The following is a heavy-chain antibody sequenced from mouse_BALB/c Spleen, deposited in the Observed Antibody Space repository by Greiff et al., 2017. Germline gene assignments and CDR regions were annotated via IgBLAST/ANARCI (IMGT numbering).Heavy chain of an antibody. Sequence: EVKLVESGGGLVKLGGSLKLSCAASGFTFSSYYMSWVRQTPEKRLELVAAINSNGGSTYYPDTVKGRFTISRDNAKNTLYLQMSSLKSEDTALYYCARPEPLAWFAYWGQGTLVTVSA. D-gene: IGHD6-1*01. J-gene: IGHJ3*01. CDR2: INSNGGST. V-gene: IGHV5-6-2*01. CDR1: GFTFSSYY. CDR3: ARPEPLAWFAY.